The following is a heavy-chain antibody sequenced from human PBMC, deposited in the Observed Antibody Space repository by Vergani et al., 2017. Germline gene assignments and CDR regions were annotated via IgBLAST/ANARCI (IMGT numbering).Heavy chain of an antibody. CDR2: IYRTGRT. V-gene: IGHV4-39*07. D-gene: IGHD3-9*01. CDR3: ARRSGIVYDIFSGTQYFFDF. Sequence: QLQLQESGPGLVKPSETLSLTCTVSGVSIGSNSYYWDWIRQPPGKGLEWIGSIYRTGRTHFNPSLKSRVTSSVDTSNNHFSLRLNSLTAADTAVYYCARRSGIVYDIFSGTQYFFDFWGQGTLVTVSS. J-gene: IGHJ4*02. CDR1: GVSIGSNSYY.